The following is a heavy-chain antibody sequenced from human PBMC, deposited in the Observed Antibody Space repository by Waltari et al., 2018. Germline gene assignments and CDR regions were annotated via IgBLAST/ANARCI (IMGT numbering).Heavy chain of an antibody. CDR3: ARLANCSSTSCHRYFDY. V-gene: IGHV1-3*01. CDR1: GYTFTSYA. Sequence: QVQLVQSGAEVKKPGASVKVSCKASGYTFTSYAMHWVRQAPGQRLEWMGWINAGNGNTKYSQKFQGRVTITMDTSASTAYMELSSLRSEDTAVYYCARLANCSSTSCHRYFDYWGQGTLVTVSS. D-gene: IGHD2-2*02. J-gene: IGHJ4*02. CDR2: INAGNGNT.